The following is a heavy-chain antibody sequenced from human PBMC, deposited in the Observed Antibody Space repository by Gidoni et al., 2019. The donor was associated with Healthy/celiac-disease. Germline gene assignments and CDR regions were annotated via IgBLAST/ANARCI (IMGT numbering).Heavy chain of an antibody. CDR3: ARDPSPGSYQGYFQH. J-gene: IGHJ1*01. CDR1: GASVPSHRPA. D-gene: IGHD1-26*01. Sequence: QVQLQQSGPGLVKPSQTLPLTFSISGASVPSHRPAWNWIRQSPSRGLEWLGRTYYRSKWYNDYAVSAKSRITINPDTSKNQFSLQLNSVTPEDTAVYYCARDPSPGSYQGYFQHWGQGTLVTVSS. CDR2: TYYRSKWYN. V-gene: IGHV6-1*01.